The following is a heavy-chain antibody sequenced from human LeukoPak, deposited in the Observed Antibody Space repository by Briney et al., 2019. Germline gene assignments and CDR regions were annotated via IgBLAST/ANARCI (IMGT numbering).Heavy chain of an antibody. J-gene: IGHJ4*02. CDR2: IYYSGST. D-gene: IGHD6-19*01. Sequence: KTSETLSLTCTVSGGSISSYYWSWIRQPPGKGLEWIGYIYYSGSTNYNPSLKSRVTISVDTSKNQFSLKLSSVTAADTAVYYCARAWGYSSGWYLPLPDYWGQGTLVTVSS. V-gene: IGHV4-59*01. CDR3: ARAWGYSSGWYLPLPDY. CDR1: GGSISSYY.